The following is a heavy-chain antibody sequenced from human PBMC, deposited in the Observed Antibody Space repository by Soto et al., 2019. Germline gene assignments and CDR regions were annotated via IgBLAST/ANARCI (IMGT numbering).Heavy chain of an antibody. V-gene: IGHV3-23*01. J-gene: IGHJ4*02. CDR2: ISGSGGST. CDR3: AKAEHGYSYGQGDY. CDR1: GFTFSSYA. D-gene: IGHD5-18*01. Sequence: EVQLLESGGGLVQPGGPLRLSCAASGFTFSSYAMSWVRQAPGKGLEWVSAISGSGGSTYYADSVKGRFTISRDNSKNTLYLQMNSLRAEDTAVYYCAKAEHGYSYGQGDYWGQGTLVTVSS.